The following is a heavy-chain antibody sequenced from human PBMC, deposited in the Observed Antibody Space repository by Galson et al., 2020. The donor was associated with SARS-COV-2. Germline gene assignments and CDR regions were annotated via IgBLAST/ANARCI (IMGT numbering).Heavy chain of an antibody. CDR2: IWYDGSNK. D-gene: IGHD1-26*01. J-gene: IGHJ4*02. CDR1: GFTFSSYG. Sequence: GGSLRLSCSASGFTFSSYGMHWVRQAPGKGLEWVSVIWYDGSNKYYVDSVKGRFTISRDNSKNTLYLQLNSLRAEDTAVYYCAKAPGVGGTYVEYWDQGTLVTVSS. V-gene: IGHV3-33*06. CDR3: AKAPGVGGTYVEY.